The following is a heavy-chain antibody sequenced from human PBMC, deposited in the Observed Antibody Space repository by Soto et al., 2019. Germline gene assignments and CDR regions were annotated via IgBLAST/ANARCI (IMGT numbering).Heavy chain of an antibody. Sequence: SETLSLTCAVYGESFSGYYWSWIRQPPGKGLEWIGEINHSGSTNYNPSLKSRVTISVDTSKNQFSLKLSSVTAADTAVYYCARGRQGRDYYYYYYMDVWGKGTTVTVSS. CDR1: GESFSGYY. CDR2: INHSGST. J-gene: IGHJ6*03. CDR3: ARGRQGRDYYYYYYMDV. V-gene: IGHV4-34*01.